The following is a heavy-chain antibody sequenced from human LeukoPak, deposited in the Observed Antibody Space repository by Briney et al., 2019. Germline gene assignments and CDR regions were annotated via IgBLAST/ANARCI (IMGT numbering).Heavy chain of an antibody. CDR2: ISYDGTNK. V-gene: IGHV3-30*18. D-gene: IGHD3-3*01. CDR1: GFTFSSYG. Sequence: GGSLRLSCAVSGFTFSSYGMHWVRQAPGKGLEWMAVISYDGTNKYYADSVKSRFTISRDNSKNTLYLQMNSLRAEDTAVYYCAKDLNYDFWSGLGNWGQGTLVTVSS. J-gene: IGHJ4*02. CDR3: AKDLNYDFWSGLGN.